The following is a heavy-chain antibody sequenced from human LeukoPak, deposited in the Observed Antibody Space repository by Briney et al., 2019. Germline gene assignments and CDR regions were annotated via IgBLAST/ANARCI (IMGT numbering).Heavy chain of an antibody. CDR1: GYTFTGYY. Sequence: ASVKVSCKASGYTFTGYYMHWVRQAPGQGLEWMGWINPNIVGTNYAQKFQGRVTFTRDTSISTAYMELSRLRSDDTVVYYCARDRVPQYYDLRFDPWGQGTLVTVSS. CDR2: INPNIVGT. D-gene: IGHD3-3*01. V-gene: IGHV1-2*01. J-gene: IGHJ5*02. CDR3: ARDRVPQYYDLRFDP.